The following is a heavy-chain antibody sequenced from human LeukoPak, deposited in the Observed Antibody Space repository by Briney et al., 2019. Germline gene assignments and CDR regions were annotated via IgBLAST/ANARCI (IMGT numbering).Heavy chain of an antibody. V-gene: IGHV1-2*02. J-gene: IGHJ4*02. Sequence: ASVKVSCKASGCTFTGYYMHWVRQAPGQGLEWMGWINSNSGGTNYAQKFQGRVTMTRDTSISTAYMEVSTLRSDDTAVYYCARGPYCGGDCYSRPFFDYWGQGTLVTVSS. D-gene: IGHD2-21*02. CDR2: INSNSGGT. CDR1: GCTFTGYY. CDR3: ARGPYCGGDCYSRPFFDY.